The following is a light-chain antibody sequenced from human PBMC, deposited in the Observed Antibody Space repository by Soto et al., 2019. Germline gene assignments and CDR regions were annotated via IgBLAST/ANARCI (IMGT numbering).Light chain of an antibody. Sequence: QSALTQPDSVSGSPGQSITISCTGTSSDVGSYNLVSWYQQHPGKSPKLMIYEGSKRPSGVSNRFSGSKSGNTASLTISVRQAEDEADYYCCSYAGSSTPFGGGTKLTVL. CDR3: CSYAGSSTP. J-gene: IGLJ2*01. CDR2: EGS. CDR1: SSDVGSYNL. V-gene: IGLV2-23*01.